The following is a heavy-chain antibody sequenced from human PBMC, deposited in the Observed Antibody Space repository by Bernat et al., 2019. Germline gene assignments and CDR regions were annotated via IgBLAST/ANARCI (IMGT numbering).Heavy chain of an antibody. Sequence: QVQLQESGPGLVKPSETLSLTCTVSGGSISSYYWSWIRQPPGKGLEWIGYIYYSGSTNYNPSLTSRVTISVDTSKNQFSLKLSSVTAADTAVYYCARHGYYGSADWGQGTLVTVSS. CDR2: IYYSGST. V-gene: IGHV4-59*08. CDR1: GGSISSYY. J-gene: IGHJ4*02. CDR3: ARHGYYGSAD. D-gene: IGHD3-10*01.